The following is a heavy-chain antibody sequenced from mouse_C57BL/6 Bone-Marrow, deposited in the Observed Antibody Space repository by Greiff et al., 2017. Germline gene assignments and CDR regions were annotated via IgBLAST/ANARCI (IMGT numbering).Heavy chain of an antibody. CDR3: ARSVGGYYVGFAY. V-gene: IGHV1-7*01. J-gene: IGHJ3*01. CDR1: GYTFTSYW. D-gene: IGHD2-3*01. CDR2: INPSSGYT. Sequence: QVQLQQSGAELAKPGASVKLSCKASGYTFTSYWMHWVNQRPGQGLEWIGYINPSSGYTKYNQKFKDKATLTADKSSSTAYMQLSILTYEDSAVYYCARSVGGYYVGFAYWGQGTLVTVSA.